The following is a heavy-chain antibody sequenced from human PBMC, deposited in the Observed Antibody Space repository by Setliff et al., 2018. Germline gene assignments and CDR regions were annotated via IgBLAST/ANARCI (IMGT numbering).Heavy chain of an antibody. J-gene: IGHJ4*02. D-gene: IGHD4-17*01. CDR1: GDSISSRPFY. CDR2: IYTSWST. V-gene: IGHV4-61*09. Sequence: SETLSLTCTVSGDSISSRPFYWGWFRQPAGKELEWIGQIYTSWSTNYNPSLKSRVTISADTSKNQFSLQLSSVTATDTAVYYCARGRLLYVGDSHYFDNWGQGTLVTVSS. CDR3: ARGRLLYVGDSHYFDN.